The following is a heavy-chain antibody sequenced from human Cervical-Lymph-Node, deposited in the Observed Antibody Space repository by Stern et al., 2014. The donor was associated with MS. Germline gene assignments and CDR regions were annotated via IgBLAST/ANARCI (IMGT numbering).Heavy chain of an antibody. CDR3: VHWNGGR. Sequence: EVQLVESGGGLVQPGGSLRLSCAASGFTFSNHWMHWVRQAPGQGLARVSRINSDGSSTSYADSVKGRFTISRDNAKSTLYLQMNSLRAEDTAVYYCVHWNGGRWGQGTLVTVSS. CDR2: INSDGSST. V-gene: IGHV3-74*01. J-gene: IGHJ4*02. CDR1: GFTFSNHW. D-gene: IGHD1-1*01.